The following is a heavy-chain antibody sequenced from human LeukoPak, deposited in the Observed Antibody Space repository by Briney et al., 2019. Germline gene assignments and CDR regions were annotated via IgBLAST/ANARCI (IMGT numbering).Heavy chain of an antibody. CDR1: GGTFSSYA. Sequence: ASVKVSCKASGGTFSSYAISWVRQAPGQGLEWMGRTIPILGIANYAQKFQGRVTITADKSTSTAYMELSSLRSEDTAVYYCASSYGSGSYYVDYWGQGTLVTVSS. CDR2: TIPILGIA. D-gene: IGHD3-10*01. J-gene: IGHJ4*02. V-gene: IGHV1-69*04. CDR3: ASSYGSGSYYVDY.